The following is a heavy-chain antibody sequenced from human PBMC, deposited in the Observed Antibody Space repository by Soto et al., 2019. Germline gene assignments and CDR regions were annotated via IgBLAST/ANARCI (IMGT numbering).Heavy chain of an antibody. CDR1: GYTFTSYG. CDR3: ARVDPPYYYDSSGYSLH. D-gene: IGHD3-22*01. CDR2: ISAYNGNT. Sequence: QVQLVQSGAEVKKPGASVKVSCKASGYTFTSYGISWVRQAPGQGLEWMGWISAYNGNTNYAQKLQGRVTMTTDTSTRTAYMELRSLRSDDTAVYYCARVDPPYYYDSSGYSLHWGQGSLVTVSS. V-gene: IGHV1-18*04. J-gene: IGHJ1*01.